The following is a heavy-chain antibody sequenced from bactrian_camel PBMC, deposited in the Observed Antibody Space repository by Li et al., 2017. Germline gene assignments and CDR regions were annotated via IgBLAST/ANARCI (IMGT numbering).Heavy chain of an antibody. J-gene: IGHJ4*01. V-gene: IGHV3S1*01. CDR3: AARIAIRGTYEYKY. D-gene: IGHD4*01. Sequence: HVQLVESGGGLVQPGGSLRLSCAASGFTLSSYRTYWVRQAPGKGLEWVSIINNDAQYTFTADSVKGRFTISRDNAKNSAFLQMDSLNSEDTALYYCAARIAIRGTYEYKYWGRGTQVTVS. CDR2: INNDAQYT. CDR1: GFTLSSYR.